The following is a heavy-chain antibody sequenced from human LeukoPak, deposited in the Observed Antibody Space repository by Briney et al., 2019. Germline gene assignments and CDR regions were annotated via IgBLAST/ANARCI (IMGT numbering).Heavy chain of an antibody. CDR1: GFTFSSCG. V-gene: IGHV3-30*18. D-gene: IGHD2-2*01. Sequence: ETGGSLRLSCAASGFTFSSCGMHWVRQAPGKGLEWVAVISYDGSNKYYADSVKGRFTVSRDDSRNTEFLQMDSLRAEDTAVYYCAKDRSKTWSFDHWGQGALVTVSS. CDR3: AKDRSKTWSFDH. J-gene: IGHJ4*02. CDR2: ISYDGSNK.